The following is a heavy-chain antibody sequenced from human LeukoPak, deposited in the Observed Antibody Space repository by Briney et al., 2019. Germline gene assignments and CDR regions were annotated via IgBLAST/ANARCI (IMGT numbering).Heavy chain of an antibody. CDR3: ARAPDNDFWSGYYIDY. Sequence: KPGGSLRLSCAASGFTVSSNYMSWIRQAPGKGLEWVSYISSSGSTIYYADSVKGRFTISRDNAKNSLYLQMNSLRAEDTAVYYCARAPDNDFWSGYYIDYWGQGTLVTVSS. CDR2: ISSSGSTI. V-gene: IGHV3-11*01. CDR1: GFTVSSNY. J-gene: IGHJ4*02. D-gene: IGHD3-3*01.